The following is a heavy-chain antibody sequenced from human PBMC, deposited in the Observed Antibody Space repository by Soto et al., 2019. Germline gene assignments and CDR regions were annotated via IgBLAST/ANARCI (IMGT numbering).Heavy chain of an antibody. CDR2: IDPSDSYT. CDR1: GYSFTSYW. V-gene: IGHV5-10-1*01. J-gene: IGHJ4*02. CDR3: ARRALTTASTSDY. Sequence: GESLKISCNGSGYSFTSYWITWVRQMPGKGLEWMGTIDPSDSYTNYSPSFQGHVTISVDKSTSTAYLQWSSLKASDTAIYYCARRALTTASTSDYWGQATPVPIYS. D-gene: IGHD4-4*01.